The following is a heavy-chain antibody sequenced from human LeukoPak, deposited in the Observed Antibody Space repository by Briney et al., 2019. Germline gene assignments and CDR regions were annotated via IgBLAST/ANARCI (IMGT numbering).Heavy chain of an antibody. D-gene: IGHD3-22*01. V-gene: IGHV3-23*01. CDR3: AKEGDYYNSIVPNC. CDR1: GFTFNNYA. Sequence: GGSLRLSCAASGFTFNNYAMTWVRQASGKGLEWVSAISRSGGSTYYADSVKGRFTISKDNSKTTLYLQMNSLRAEDTAVYYCAKEGDYYNSIVPNCWGQGTLVTVSS. CDR2: ISRSGGST. J-gene: IGHJ4*02.